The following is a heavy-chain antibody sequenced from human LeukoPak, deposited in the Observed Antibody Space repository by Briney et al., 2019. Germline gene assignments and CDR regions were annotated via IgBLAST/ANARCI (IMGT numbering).Heavy chain of an antibody. J-gene: IGHJ4*02. Sequence: ETLSLTCTSSGCSVSSSSYYWCWIRQPPGKRRARIGYIYYSGSTNYNPSLKRRVTISVDTSKNQFSLKLSSVPAADTAVYYCARRRRIHRGHLDYWGQGTLVTVSS. CDR1: GCSVSSSSYY. D-gene: IGHD5-18*01. CDR2: IYYSGST. CDR3: ARRRRIHRGHLDY. V-gene: IGHV4-61*01.